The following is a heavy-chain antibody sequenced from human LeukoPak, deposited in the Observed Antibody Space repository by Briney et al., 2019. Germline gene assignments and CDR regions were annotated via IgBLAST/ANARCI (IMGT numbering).Heavy chain of an antibody. CDR1: GGSISSGSYY. CDR2: IYTSGST. V-gene: IGHV4-61*02. J-gene: IGHJ6*03. D-gene: IGHD6-13*01. CDR3: ARDSAGYYYYYYMDV. Sequence: SQTLSLTCTVSGGSISSGSYYWSWTRQPAGKGLEWIGRIYTSGSTNYNPSLKSRVTISVDTSKNQFSLKLSSVTAADTAVYYCARDSAGYYYYYYMDVWGKGTTVTISS.